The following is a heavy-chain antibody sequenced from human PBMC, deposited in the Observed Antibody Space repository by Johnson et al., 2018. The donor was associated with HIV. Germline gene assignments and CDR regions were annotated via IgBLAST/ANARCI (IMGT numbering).Heavy chain of an antibody. CDR2: ISGSGGST. CDR3: AKEEGLAAAVTGEAFDI. D-gene: IGHD6-13*01. CDR1: GFTVSSNY. Sequence: VQLVESGGGLVQPGGSLRLSCAASGFTVSSNYMSWVRQAPGKGLEWVSAISGSGGSTYYADSVKGRFTISRDNSKNTLYLQMNSLRADDTAVYYCAKEEGLAAAVTGEAFDIWGQGTLVTVSS. J-gene: IGHJ3*02. V-gene: IGHV3-23*04.